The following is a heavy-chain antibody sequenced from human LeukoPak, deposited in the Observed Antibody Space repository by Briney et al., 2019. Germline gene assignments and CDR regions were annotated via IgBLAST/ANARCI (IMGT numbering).Heavy chain of an antibody. D-gene: IGHD6-13*01. Sequence: GASVKVSCKASGYTFTSYGISWVRQAPGRGLEWMGWISAYNGNTNYAQKLQGRVTMTTDTSTGTAYMELRSLRSDDTAVYYCAVAGYSSSWYLTDFDYWGQGTLVTVSS. CDR3: AVAGYSSSWYLTDFDY. V-gene: IGHV1-18*01. J-gene: IGHJ4*02. CDR1: GYTFTSYG. CDR2: ISAYNGNT.